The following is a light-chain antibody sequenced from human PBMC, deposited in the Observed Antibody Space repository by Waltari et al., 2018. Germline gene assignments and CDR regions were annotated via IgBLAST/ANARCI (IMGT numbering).Light chain of an antibody. Sequence: QAALTQPPSVSGSPGQSVTISCTGTSSDIGAYNYVSWYQQHPDKAPKLMIYDVNKRPSGVSDRFSVSKSGNTASLTISGLQAEDEADYYCSSYAGSNTGLFGGGTRLTVL. V-gene: IGLV2-11*01. CDR1: SSDIGAYNY. CDR3: SSYAGSNTGL. J-gene: IGLJ2*01. CDR2: DVN.